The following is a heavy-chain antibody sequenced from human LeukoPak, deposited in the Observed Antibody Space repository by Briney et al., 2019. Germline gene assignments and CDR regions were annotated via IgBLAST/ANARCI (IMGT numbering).Heavy chain of an antibody. D-gene: IGHD2-15*01. V-gene: IGHV3-23*01. Sequence: GGSLRLSCAASGFSFSSYAMSWVRQAPGKGLEWISTLSGSGGTTYYADSVKGRFTISRDNSKNTFYVQMNSLRLEDTATYYCAKVTSGACDYWGQGTLVTVSS. CDR2: LSGSGGTT. J-gene: IGHJ4*02. CDR1: GFSFSSYA. CDR3: AKVTSGACDY.